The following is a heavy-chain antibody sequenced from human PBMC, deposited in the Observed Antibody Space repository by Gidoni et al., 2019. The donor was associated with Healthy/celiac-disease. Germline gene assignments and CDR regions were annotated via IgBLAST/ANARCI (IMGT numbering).Heavy chain of an antibody. Sequence: EVQLVESGVGLVQPGASLRLACAASGFTFSSYWMSWVRQAPGTGLEWVAKIEQDGSEKYYVDSVKGRFTISRDKGKNALYLQMNRLRAEDTAVYYCARVRSTANAFDIWGQGTMVTVSS. V-gene: IGHV3-7*03. CDR1: GFTFSSYW. CDR3: ARVRSTANAFDI. J-gene: IGHJ3*02. D-gene: IGHD2-2*01. CDR2: IEQDGSEK.